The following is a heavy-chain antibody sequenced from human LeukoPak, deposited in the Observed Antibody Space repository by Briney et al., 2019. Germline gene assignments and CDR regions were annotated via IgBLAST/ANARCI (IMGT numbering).Heavy chain of an antibody. CDR2: ISWNSGSI. D-gene: IGHD2-21*01. J-gene: IGHJ4*02. V-gene: IGHV3-9*01. CDR1: GFTFDDYA. Sequence: GGSLRLSCAASGFTFDDYAMHWVRQAPGKGLEWVSGISWNSGSIGYADSVKGRFTISRDNAKNSLYLQMNSLRAEDTAVYYCAKAGIGKTYFDYWGQGTLVTVSS. CDR3: AKAGIGKTYFDY.